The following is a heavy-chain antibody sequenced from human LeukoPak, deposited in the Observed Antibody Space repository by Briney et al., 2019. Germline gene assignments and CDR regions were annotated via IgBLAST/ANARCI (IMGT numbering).Heavy chain of an antibody. CDR3: ARDAKYSWAFDI. V-gene: IGHV3-21*01. Sequence: GGSLRLSWPASGFTFSSYSMNGVAQAPGKGLEWVSSISSSSSYIYYADSVKGRFTISRDNAKNSLYLQMNSLRAEDTAVYYCARDAKYSWAFDIWGQGTMVTVSS. CDR1: GFTFSSYS. J-gene: IGHJ3*02. CDR2: ISSSSSYI. D-gene: IGHD1-26*01.